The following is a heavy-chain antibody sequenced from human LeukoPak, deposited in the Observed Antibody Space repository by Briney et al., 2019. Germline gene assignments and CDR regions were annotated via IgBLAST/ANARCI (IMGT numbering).Heavy chain of an antibody. CDR1: GFTFSSYA. CDR2: IKQDGSEK. CDR3: ARVGASGSYPYYYYYYMDV. J-gene: IGHJ6*03. V-gene: IGHV3-7*01. D-gene: IGHD1-26*01. Sequence: GGSLRLSCAASGFTFSSYAMSWVRQAPGKGLEGVANIKQDGSEKYYVDSVKGRFTISRDNAKNSLYLQMNSLRAEDTAVYCCARVGASGSYPYYYYYYMDVWGKGTTVTVSS.